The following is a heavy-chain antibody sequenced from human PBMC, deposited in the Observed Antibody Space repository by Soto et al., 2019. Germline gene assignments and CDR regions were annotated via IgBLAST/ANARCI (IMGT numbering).Heavy chain of an antibody. CDR2: TYYRSKWYN. Sequence: SQTLSLTCAISGDSVSSNSAAWNWIRQSPSRGLEWLGRTYYRSKWYNDYAVSVKSRITINPDTSKNQFSLQLNSVTPEDTAVYYCARVETSYSSSPNWFDPWGQGTLVTVSS. J-gene: IGHJ5*02. CDR3: ARVETSYSSSPNWFDP. D-gene: IGHD6-13*01. CDR1: GDSVSSNSAA. V-gene: IGHV6-1*01.